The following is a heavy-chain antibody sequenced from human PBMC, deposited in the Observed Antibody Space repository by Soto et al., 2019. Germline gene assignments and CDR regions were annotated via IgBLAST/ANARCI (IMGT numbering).Heavy chain of an antibody. Sequence: GGSLRLSCAASGFTFSSYAMSWVRQAPGKGLEWVSAISGSGGSTYYADSVKGRFTISRDNSKNTLYLQMNSLRAEDTAVYYCAKVMTPRGYSGYDGYSSSWYFDYWGQGTLVTVSS. CDR3: AKVMTPRGYSGYDGYSSSWYFDY. J-gene: IGHJ4*02. CDR2: ISGSGGST. D-gene: IGHD5-12*01. V-gene: IGHV3-23*01. CDR1: GFTFSSYA.